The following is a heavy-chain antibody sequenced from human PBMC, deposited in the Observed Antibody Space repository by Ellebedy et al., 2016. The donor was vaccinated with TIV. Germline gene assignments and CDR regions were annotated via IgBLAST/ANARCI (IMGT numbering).Heavy chain of an antibody. Sequence: GESLKISCAASGFTFEDFTMHWVRQAPGKGLEWVSLISWDGGSTLYADSVKGRFTISRDNSKNSLYLQMNSLRNEDAALYYCAKDSLRNYGTQTEAGLDYWGQGTLVTVSS. CDR1: GFTFEDFT. CDR3: AKDSLRNYGTQTEAGLDY. V-gene: IGHV3-43*01. D-gene: IGHD1-7*01. CDR2: ISWDGGST. J-gene: IGHJ4*02.